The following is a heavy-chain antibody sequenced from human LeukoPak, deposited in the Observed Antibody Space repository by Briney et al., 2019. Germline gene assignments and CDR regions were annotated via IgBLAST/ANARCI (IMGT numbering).Heavy chain of an antibody. V-gene: IGHV4-30-4*01. Sequence: PSQTLSLTCTVSGDSISSGDYYWSWIRQPPGKGLEWIGYIYYSGSTYYNPSLKSRVTISVDTSKNQFSLKLSSVTAADTAVYYCARLPYGATVRTYLDYWGQGTLVTVSS. CDR1: GDSISSGDYY. CDR3: ARLPYGATVRTYLDY. CDR2: IYYSGST. J-gene: IGHJ4*02. D-gene: IGHD1-26*01.